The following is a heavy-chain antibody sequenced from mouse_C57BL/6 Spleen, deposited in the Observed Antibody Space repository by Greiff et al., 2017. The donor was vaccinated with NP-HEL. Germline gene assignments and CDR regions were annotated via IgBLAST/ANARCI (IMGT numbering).Heavy chain of an antibody. CDR1: GYAFSSYW. J-gene: IGHJ3*01. Sequence: VQLQQSGAELVKPGASVKISCKASGYAFSSYWMNWVKQRPGKGLEWIGQIYPGDGDTNYNGKFKGKATLTADKSSSTAYMQLSSLTSEDSAVYFGARYTNYYGSSPWFAYWGQGTLVTVSA. CDR3: ARYTNYYGSSPWFAY. V-gene: IGHV1-80*01. D-gene: IGHD1-1*01. CDR2: IYPGDGDT.